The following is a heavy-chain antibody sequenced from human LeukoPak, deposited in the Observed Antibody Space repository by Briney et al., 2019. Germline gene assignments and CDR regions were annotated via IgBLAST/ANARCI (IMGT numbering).Heavy chain of an antibody. V-gene: IGHV4-39*07. CDR2: IYYSGST. J-gene: IGHJ4*02. CDR1: GGSISSSSYY. D-gene: IGHD6-19*01. CDR3: ARGTLYRGWSYYLDF. Sequence: SETLSLTCTVSGGSISSSSYYWGWIRQPPGKGLEWIGSIYYSGSTYYNPSLKSRVTISVDTSKNQFSLKLNSVTAADTAMYYCARGTLYRGWSYYLDFWGQGSQVTVSS.